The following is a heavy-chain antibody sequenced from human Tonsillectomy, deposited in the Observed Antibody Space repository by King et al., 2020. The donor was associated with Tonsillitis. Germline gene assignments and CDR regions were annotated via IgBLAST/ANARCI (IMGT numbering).Heavy chain of an antibody. V-gene: IGHV4-30-4*01. CDR3: ARGGSDGDYVSY. Sequence: QLQESGPGLVKPSQTLSLNCTVSGGSISSGDYYWSWIRQPPGKGLEWIGYIYYSGSTYYNPSLKSRVTISVDSSKNQFSLKLTSVTAADTAVYYCARGGSDGDYVSYWGQGTLVPVSS. CDR1: GGSISSGDYY. J-gene: IGHJ4*02. CDR2: IYYSGST. D-gene: IGHD4-17*01.